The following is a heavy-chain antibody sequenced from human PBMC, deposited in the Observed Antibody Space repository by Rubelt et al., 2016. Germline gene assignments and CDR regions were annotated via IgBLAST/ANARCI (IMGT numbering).Heavy chain of an antibody. Sequence: QLQLQESGPGLVKPSETLSLTCTVSGVSIRSSSYYWGWIRQPPGKWLQWIGYIFSTGDTDYNPSLKGRVTICVDTSKIQFSLNLTSVTAADTAVYYCARHRYVATMGGFDSWGHGTLVTVSS. CDR1: GVSIRSSSYY. D-gene: IGHD5-12*01. V-gene: IGHV4-39*01. CDR2: IFSTGDT. CDR3: ARHRYVATMGGFDS. J-gene: IGHJ5*01.